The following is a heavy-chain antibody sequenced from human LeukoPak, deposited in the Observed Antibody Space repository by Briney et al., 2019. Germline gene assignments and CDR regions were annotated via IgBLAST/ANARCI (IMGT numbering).Heavy chain of an antibody. CDR3: AKDSGPYTSGYYGH. V-gene: IGHV3-23*01. Sequence: GGSLRLSCAASGFTFSTYGMSWVRQAPGKGLEWVSAITGSGTYTSYADSVKGRFTISRDNSKNTLYLQMNSLRAEDTAVYYCAKDSGPYTSGYYGHWGQGTLVTVSS. CDR1: GFTFSTYG. J-gene: IGHJ4*02. CDR2: ITGSGTYT. D-gene: IGHD3-22*01.